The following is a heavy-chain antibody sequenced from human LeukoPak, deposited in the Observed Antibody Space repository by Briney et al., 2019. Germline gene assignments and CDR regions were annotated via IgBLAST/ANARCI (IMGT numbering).Heavy chain of an antibody. Sequence: PGGSLRLSCAASGFTFSSYAMNWVRQAPGKGLEWVSYISSSSSTIYYADSVKGRFTISRDNAKNSLYLQMNSLRAEDTAVYYCARGQYYYDSTHDAFDIWGQGTMVTVSS. CDR3: ARGQYYYDSTHDAFDI. CDR1: GFTFSSYA. J-gene: IGHJ3*02. V-gene: IGHV3-48*04. CDR2: ISSSSSTI. D-gene: IGHD3-22*01.